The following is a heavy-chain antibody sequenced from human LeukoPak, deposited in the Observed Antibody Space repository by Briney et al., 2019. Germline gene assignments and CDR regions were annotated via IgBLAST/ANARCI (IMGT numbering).Heavy chain of an antibody. V-gene: IGHV4-39*07. CDR1: GGSISSSSYS. CDR3: ARELGDYGDYLTRMDV. Sequence: PSETLSLTCTVSGGSISSSSYSWGWIRQPPGKGLEWIGIISYTGSTYYNPSLKSRVTISVDTSKNKFSLKLSSVTAADTAVHYCARELGDYGDYLTRMDVWGQGTTVTVSS. CDR2: ISYTGST. J-gene: IGHJ6*02. D-gene: IGHD4-17*01.